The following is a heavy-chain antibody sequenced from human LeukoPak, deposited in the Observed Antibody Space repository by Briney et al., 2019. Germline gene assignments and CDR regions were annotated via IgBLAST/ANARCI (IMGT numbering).Heavy chain of an antibody. Sequence: PGGSLRLSCAASGLTFRIYSMNWVRQAPGKGLEWVSSISSSSRYIYYADSVKGRFTISRDNAKNSLYLQMNSLRAEDTAVYYCARDSVTAIPDYWGQGTLVTVSS. CDR1: GLTFRIYS. CDR2: ISSSSRYI. D-gene: IGHD2-21*02. CDR3: ARDSVTAIPDY. V-gene: IGHV3-21*01. J-gene: IGHJ4*02.